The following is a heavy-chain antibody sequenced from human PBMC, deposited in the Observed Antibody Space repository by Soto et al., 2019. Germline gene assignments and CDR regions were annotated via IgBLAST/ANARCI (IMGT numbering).Heavy chain of an antibody. CDR3: AKDSPGMAVAPDFDY. J-gene: IGHJ4*02. V-gene: IGHV3-23*01. CDR1: GFTFSSYA. CDR2: ISGSGGSK. D-gene: IGHD6-19*01. Sequence: LGGSLRLSCAASGFTFSSYAMSWVRQAPGKGLEWVSAISGSGGSKYYADSVKGRFTISRDNSKNTLYLQMNSLRAEDTAVYYCAKDSPGMAVAPDFDYWGQGTLVTVSS.